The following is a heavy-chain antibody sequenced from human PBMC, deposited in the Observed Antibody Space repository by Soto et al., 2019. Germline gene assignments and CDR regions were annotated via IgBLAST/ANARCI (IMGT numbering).Heavy chain of an antibody. J-gene: IGHJ3*02. Sequence: GGSLRLSWAASGFTFSSYGMHWVLQAPGKGLEWVAVISYDGSNKYYADSVKGRFTISRDNSKNTLYLQMNSLRAEDTAVYYCAAALVVAATNSPSDAFDIWGQGTMVTVSS. CDR1: GFTFSSYG. CDR2: ISYDGSNK. D-gene: IGHD2-15*01. CDR3: AAALVVAATNSPSDAFDI. V-gene: IGHV3-30*03.